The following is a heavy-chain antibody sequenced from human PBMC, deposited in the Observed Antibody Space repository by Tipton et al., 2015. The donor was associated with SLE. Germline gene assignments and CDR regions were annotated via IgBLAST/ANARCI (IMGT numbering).Heavy chain of an antibody. V-gene: IGHV3-23*01. CDR1: GFTVSIYY. D-gene: IGHD6-19*01. J-gene: IGHJ4*02. CDR3: AKDDVAVTGMGHFDF. CDR2: ISGSGGRT. Sequence: ALRLSCADSGFTVSIYYMNWVRRAPGKGLEWVSGISGSGGRTFSADSVKGRFTISRDNSKKMMYLQMNSLRAEDTAVYYCAKDDVAVTGMGHFDFWGQGTLVTVSS.